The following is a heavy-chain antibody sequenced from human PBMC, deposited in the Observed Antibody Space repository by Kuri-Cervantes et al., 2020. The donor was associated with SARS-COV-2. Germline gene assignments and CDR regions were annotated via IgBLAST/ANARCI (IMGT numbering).Heavy chain of an antibody. V-gene: IGHV3-23*01. CDR2: ISGSGGST. Sequence: GGSLRLSCAASGFTFSSYAMRWVRQAPGKGLEWVSAISGSGGSTYYADSVKGRFTISGDNSKNTLYLQVNSLRAEDTAVYYCAKDGGIFGVVILGYFDYWGQGTLVTVSS. CDR1: GFTFSSYA. CDR3: AKDGGIFGVVILGYFDY. J-gene: IGHJ4*02. D-gene: IGHD3-3*01.